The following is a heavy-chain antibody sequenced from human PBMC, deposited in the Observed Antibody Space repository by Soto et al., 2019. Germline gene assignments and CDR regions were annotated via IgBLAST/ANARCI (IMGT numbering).Heavy chain of an antibody. CDR1: GYTFTTYY. CDR3: ARDGCITATCAGGGNWFDP. CDR2: INPSGGRT. Sequence: QVQLVQSGAEVKKPGASVKVSCKASGYTFTTYYMHWVRQAPGQGLEWMGIINPSGGRTTYAQNFQGRVTMTRDTSTSTVYMELSSLRSEDTAVYYSARDGCITATCAGGGNWFDPWGQGTPVTVSS. D-gene: IGHD3-10*01. J-gene: IGHJ5*02. V-gene: IGHV1-46*01.